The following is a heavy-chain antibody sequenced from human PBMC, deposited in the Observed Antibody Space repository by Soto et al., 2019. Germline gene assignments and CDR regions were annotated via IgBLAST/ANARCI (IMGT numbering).Heavy chain of an antibody. CDR3: ASCSTSCYTERSYDYYYGMDV. Sequence: QVQLVQSGAEVKKPGSSVKVSCKASEGTFSSYAISWVRQAPGQGLEWMGGIIPIFGTANYAQKFQGRVTITADKSTSTAYMELSSLRSEDTAVYYCASCSTSCYTERSYDYYYGMDVWGQGTTVTVS. CDR1: EGTFSSYA. V-gene: IGHV1-69*06. CDR2: IIPIFGTA. J-gene: IGHJ6*02. D-gene: IGHD2-2*02.